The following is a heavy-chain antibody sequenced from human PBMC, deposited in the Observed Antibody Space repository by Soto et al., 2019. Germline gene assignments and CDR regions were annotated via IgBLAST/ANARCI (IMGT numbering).Heavy chain of an antibody. D-gene: IGHD3-22*01. J-gene: IGHJ4*02. CDR1: GGSISSGGYY. CDR3: ARDLSGYYYFDY. V-gene: IGHV4-31*03. CDR2: IYYSGST. Sequence: SETLSLTCTVSGGSISSGGYYWSWIRQHPGKGLEWIGYIYYSGSTYYNPSLKSRVTISVDTSKNQFSLKLSSVTAADTAVYYCARDLSGYYYFDYWCQGTLVTVPS.